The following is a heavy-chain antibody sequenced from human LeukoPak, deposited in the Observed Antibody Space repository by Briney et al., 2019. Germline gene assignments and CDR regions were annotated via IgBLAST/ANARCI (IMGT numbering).Heavy chain of an antibody. CDR3: ARVDVNYYGSGSNFYYYYYMDV. V-gene: IGHV4-59*01. Sequence: SETLSLTCTVSGGSISSYYWSWIRQPPGKGLEWIGYIYYSGSTNYNPSLKSRVTISVDTSKNQFSLKLSSVTAADTAVYYCARVDVNYYGSGSNFYYYYYMDVWGKGTTVTISS. D-gene: IGHD3-10*01. J-gene: IGHJ6*03. CDR1: GGSISSYY. CDR2: IYYSGST.